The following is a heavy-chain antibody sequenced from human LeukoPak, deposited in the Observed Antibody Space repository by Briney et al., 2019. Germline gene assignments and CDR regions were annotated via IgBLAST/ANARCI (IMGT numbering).Heavy chain of an antibody. D-gene: IGHD5-18*01. Sequence: PGGSLRLSCAASGFTFSNYAMSWVRQAPGKGLEWVSSMSGYGGSTYYADSVKGRFTISRDNSKNTLYLQMNSLRAEDTALYYCAKGGYSYGFYWFDPWGQGTLVTVSS. V-gene: IGHV3-23*01. CDR2: MSGYGGST. CDR3: AKGGYSYGFYWFDP. J-gene: IGHJ5*02. CDR1: GFTFSNYA.